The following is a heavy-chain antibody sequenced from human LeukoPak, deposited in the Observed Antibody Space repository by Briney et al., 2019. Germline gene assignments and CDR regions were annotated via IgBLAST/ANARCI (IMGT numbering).Heavy chain of an antibody. CDR2: INHSGST. Sequence: PSETLSLTCAVYGGSFSGYYWSWIRQPPGKGLEWIGEINHSGSTNYNPSLKSRVTISVDTSKNQFSLKLSSVTAADTAVYYCARSLGVSYYYNMDVWGKGTTVTVSS. D-gene: IGHD3-16*02. CDR3: ARSLGVSYYYNMDV. J-gene: IGHJ6*03. V-gene: IGHV4-34*01. CDR1: GGSFSGYY.